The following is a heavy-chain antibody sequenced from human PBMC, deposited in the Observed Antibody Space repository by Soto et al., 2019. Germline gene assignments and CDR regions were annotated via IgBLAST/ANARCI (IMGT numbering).Heavy chain of an antibody. CDR1: GGSISSGGYS. D-gene: IGHD2-21*01. J-gene: IGHJ5*02. Sequence: QLQLQESGSGLVKPSQTLSLTCAVSGGSISSGGYSWSWIRQPPGKGLEWIGYIYHSGSSYCNSALKSRVTVSVDRSKNQFSLKLSPVTAAGTGVYYCARIPSPWGQGTLVTVSS. V-gene: IGHV4-30-2*01. CDR2: IYHSGSS. CDR3: ARIPSP.